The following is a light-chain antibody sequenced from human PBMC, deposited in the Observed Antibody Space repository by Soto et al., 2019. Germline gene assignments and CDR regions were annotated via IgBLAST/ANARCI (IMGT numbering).Light chain of an antibody. J-gene: IGKJ1*01. V-gene: IGKV3-11*01. CDR2: DTS. CDR3: HQYDSWT. CDR1: HGVSSY. Sequence: EIVLTQSPATLSLSPGERATLSCRASHGVSSYLAWYQQKPGQSPRLLIYDTSNRATGIPARFSGSGSGTDFTLTISRLEPEDFAVYYCHQYDSWTFGQGTKV.